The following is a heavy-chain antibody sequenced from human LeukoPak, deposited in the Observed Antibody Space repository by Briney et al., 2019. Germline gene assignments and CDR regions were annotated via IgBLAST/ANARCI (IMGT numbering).Heavy chain of an antibody. CDR2: IYHSGST. J-gene: IGHJ4*02. CDR1: GGSISSGAYY. CDR3: ARADYYASSGYYDY. V-gene: IGHV4-30-2*01. Sequence: SETLSLTCTVSGGSISSGAYYWSWIRQPPGKGLEWIGYIYHSGSTYYNPSLKSRVTISVDRSKNQFSLKLSSVTAADTAIYYCARADYYASSGYYDYWGQGTLVTVSS. D-gene: IGHD3-22*01.